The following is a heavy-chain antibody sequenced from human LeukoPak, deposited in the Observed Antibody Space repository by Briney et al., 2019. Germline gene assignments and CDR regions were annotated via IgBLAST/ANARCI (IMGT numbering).Heavy chain of an antibody. Sequence: GGSLRLLCGASGILHELWTAMGPRQAPGKGLEWISAINWNGASKHDGASAKGRFTISRDNAKSSLYYELNSLRAEDTALYFRAFHSVGDTGAYFGDGFDVWGQGTMVTVSS. CDR2: INWNGASK. V-gene: IGHV3-20*04. D-gene: IGHD7-27*01. CDR3: AFHSVGDTGAYFGDGFDV. J-gene: IGHJ3*01. CDR1: GILHELW.